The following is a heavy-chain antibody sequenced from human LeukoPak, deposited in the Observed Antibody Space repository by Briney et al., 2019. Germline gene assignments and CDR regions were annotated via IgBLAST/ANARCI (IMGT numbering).Heavy chain of an antibody. V-gene: IGHV3-7*01. D-gene: IGHD1-26*01. CDR2: IKQDGSNK. Sequence: PGGSLRLSCAASGFTFSSYWMSWVRQAPGKGLEWVANIKQDGSNKYYADSVKGRFTISRDNSKNTLYLQMNSLRAEDTAVYYCAKGYSGSYYYYYGMDVWGQGTTVTVSS. CDR3: AKGYSGSYYYYYGMDV. CDR1: GFTFSSYW. J-gene: IGHJ6*02.